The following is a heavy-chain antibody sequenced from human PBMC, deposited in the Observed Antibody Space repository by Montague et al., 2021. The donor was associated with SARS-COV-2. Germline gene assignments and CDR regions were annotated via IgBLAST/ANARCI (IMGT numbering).Heavy chain of an antibody. J-gene: IGHJ4*02. D-gene: IGHD2-21*01. CDR2: IYPSGNT. CDR3: ATGDRAFDF. CDR1: GGPISNWH. V-gene: IGHV4-4*07. Sequence: SETLSLTPTVSGGPISNWHWNWIRQAGGKGLEFIGRIYPSGNTNYSPSLKSRVTMSLDTSKNELSLRLTSMTAADTAVYYCATGDRAFDFWGQGTLVTVSS.